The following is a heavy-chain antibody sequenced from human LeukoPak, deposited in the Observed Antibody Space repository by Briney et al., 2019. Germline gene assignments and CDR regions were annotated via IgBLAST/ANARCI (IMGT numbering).Heavy chain of an antibody. Sequence: GGSLRLSCAASGFTFSNYAMSWVRQAPGKGLEWVSAISGSGDSTYYADSVKGRFTTSRDSSMETLYLQMNSLRAEDTATYFCAKRLSFGVAIGDFDYWGQGTLVTVSS. D-gene: IGHD3-3*01. CDR2: ISGSGDST. J-gene: IGHJ4*02. CDR3: AKRLSFGVAIGDFDY. V-gene: IGHV3-23*01. CDR1: GFTFSNYA.